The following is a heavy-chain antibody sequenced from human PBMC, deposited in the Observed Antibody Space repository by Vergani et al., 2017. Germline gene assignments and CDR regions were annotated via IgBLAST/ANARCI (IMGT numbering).Heavy chain of an antibody. CDR1: GGSISSYY. D-gene: IGHD1-26*01. CDR3: ARFRGGSSSSAWYFDL. CDR2: IYYSGST. J-gene: IGHJ2*01. V-gene: IGHV4-59*01. Sequence: QVQLQESGPGLVKPSETLSLTCTVSGGSISSYYWSWLRQPPGKGLEWIGYIYYSGSTNYNPPLKSRVTISVDTSKNQFSLKLSSVTAADTAVYYCARFRGGSSSSAWYFDLWGRGTLVTVSS.